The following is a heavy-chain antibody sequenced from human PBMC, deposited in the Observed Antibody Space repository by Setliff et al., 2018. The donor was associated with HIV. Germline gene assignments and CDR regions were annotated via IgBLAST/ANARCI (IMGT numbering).Heavy chain of an antibody. CDR2: IHPSGGST. CDR3: ARVRYCSGGSCYGGEYWFDP. V-gene: IGHV1-46*01. Sequence: GASVKVSCKASGYTFTSYYIHWVRQAPGQGLEWMGVIHPSGGSTSYAQSFQDRVTMTRDTSTSTVYMELSSLRSEDTAVYYCARVRYCSGGSCYGGEYWFDPWGQGTLVTVPS. D-gene: IGHD2-15*01. CDR1: GYTFTSYY. J-gene: IGHJ5*02.